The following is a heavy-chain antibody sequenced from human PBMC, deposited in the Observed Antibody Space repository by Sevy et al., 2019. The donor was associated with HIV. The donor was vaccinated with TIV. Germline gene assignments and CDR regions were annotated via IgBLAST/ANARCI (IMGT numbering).Heavy chain of an antibody. Sequence: GGSLRLSCAASGFTFSSYSMNWVRQAPGKGLEWVSSISSSSSTIYYADSVKGRFTISRDNAKNSLYLQMNSLRAEDTAVYYCARDNWNDVGMDVWGQGTTVTVSS. CDR2: ISSSSSTI. CDR1: GFTFSSYS. V-gene: IGHV3-48*01. CDR3: ARDNWNDVGMDV. D-gene: IGHD1-20*01. J-gene: IGHJ6*02.